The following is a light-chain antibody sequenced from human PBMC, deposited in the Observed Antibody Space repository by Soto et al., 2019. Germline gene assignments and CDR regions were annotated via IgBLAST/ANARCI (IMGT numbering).Light chain of an antibody. J-gene: IGKJ3*01. V-gene: IGKV1-33*01. CDR1: QDISDY. CDR2: DAS. Sequence: DVQMTQSPSSLSASVGDRVTITCQASQDISDYLNWYHQKPGKAPKFLIYDASYLETGVPSRFSGSGSWTDFTFTISSLQPEDIGTYYCQQYQSLPFTFGPGTTGDIK. CDR3: QQYQSLPFT.